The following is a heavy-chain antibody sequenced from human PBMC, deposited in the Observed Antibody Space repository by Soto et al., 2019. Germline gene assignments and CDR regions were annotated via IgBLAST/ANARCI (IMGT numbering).Heavy chain of an antibody. Sequence: PGGSLRLSCAASGFTFSNAWMNWVRQAPGKGLEWVGRIKSKTDGGTTDYAAPVKGRFTISRDDSKNTLYLQMNSLKTEDTAVYYCTTHQGGSGSYSAGMDVWGQGTTVTVS. D-gene: IGHD3-10*01. CDR3: TTHQGGSGSYSAGMDV. CDR2: IKSKTDGGTT. V-gene: IGHV3-15*07. CDR1: GFTFSNAW. J-gene: IGHJ6*02.